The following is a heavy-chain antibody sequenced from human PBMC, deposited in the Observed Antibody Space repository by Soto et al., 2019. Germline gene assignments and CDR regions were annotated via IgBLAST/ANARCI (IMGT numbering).Heavy chain of an antibody. J-gene: IGHJ4*02. V-gene: IGHV3-11*01. D-gene: IGHD3-16*01. CDR3: ARDLLGGSDY. Sequence: QVQLVESGGGLVKAGGSLRLSCAASGFTFNDYYMSWIRQPPGKGLEWLSNISSGGSSISYADSVKGRFTISRDNARNALYLQMNSLRADDTAVYYCARDLLGGSDYWGQGTLVTVSS. CDR2: ISSGGSSI. CDR1: GFTFNDYY.